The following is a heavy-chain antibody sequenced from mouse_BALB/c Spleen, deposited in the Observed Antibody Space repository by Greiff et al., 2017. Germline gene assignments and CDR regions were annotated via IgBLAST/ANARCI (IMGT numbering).Heavy chain of an antibody. CDR1: GFTFSSYA. V-gene: IGHV5-9-4*01. CDR3: ARSYYGSSYHYYAMDY. Sequence: EVKLVESGGGLVKPGGSLKLSCAASGFTFSSYAMSWVRQSPEKRLEWVAEISSGGSYTYYPDTVTGRFTISRDNAKNTLYLEMSSLRSEDTAMYYCARSYYGSSYHYYAMDYWGQGTSVTVSS. CDR2: ISSGGSYT. J-gene: IGHJ4*01. D-gene: IGHD1-1*01.